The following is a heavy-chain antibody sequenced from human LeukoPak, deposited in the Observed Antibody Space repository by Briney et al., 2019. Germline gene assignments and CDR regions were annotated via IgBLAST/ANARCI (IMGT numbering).Heavy chain of an antibody. CDR2: VHYSGST. V-gene: IGHV4-39*01. J-gene: IGHJ5*02. D-gene: IGHD3-3*01. Sequence: SETLSLTCTVSGASISNSAYYWLWIRQPPGEGLECIGTVHYSGSTFYNPSLKSRVNISVDTSKNQFSLQLSSVTAADTAVYCCARLFFVIDTWGQGTLVTVSS. CDR3: ARLFFVIDT. CDR1: GASISNSAYY.